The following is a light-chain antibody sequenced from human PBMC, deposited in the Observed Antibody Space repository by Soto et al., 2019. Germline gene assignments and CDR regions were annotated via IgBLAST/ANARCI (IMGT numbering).Light chain of an antibody. CDR2: EVN. V-gene: IGLV2-14*01. CDR1: SSDIGAYDY. J-gene: IGLJ7*01. Sequence: QSALTQPASLSVSPGQSITISCTGTSSDIGAYDYVSWFQQHPGKAPKLMISEVNNRPSGISYRFSGSKSGNTASLTISGLQAEDEADYYCASYTRTTTLVFGGGTQLTVL. CDR3: ASYTRTTTLV.